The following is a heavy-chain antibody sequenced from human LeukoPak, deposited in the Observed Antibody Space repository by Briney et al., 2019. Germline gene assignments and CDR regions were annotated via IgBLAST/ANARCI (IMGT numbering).Heavy chain of an antibody. V-gene: IGHV4-30-2*01. CDR2: IYHSGST. J-gene: IGHJ5*02. D-gene: IGHD3-3*01. Sequence: SQTLSLTCAVSGGSISSGGYSWSWIRQPPGKGLEWIGYIYHSGSTYYNPSLKNRVTISVDRSKNQFSLKLSSVTAADTAVYYCARGLHGFWSGYFPWFDPWGQGTLVTVSS. CDR1: GGSISSGGYS. CDR3: ARGLHGFWSGYFPWFDP.